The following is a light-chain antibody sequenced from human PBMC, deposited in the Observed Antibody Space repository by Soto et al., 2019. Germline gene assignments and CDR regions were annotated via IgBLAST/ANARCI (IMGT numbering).Light chain of an antibody. CDR3: QQYLTSPKT. Sequence: PGEGATLSCRASQSVSSSNFAWYQQKPAQAPRLLIYGASRRAPGIPERFSGSGSGTDFTLTISRLEPEDFAVYYCQQYLTSPKTFGQGTKVDI. J-gene: IGKJ1*01. V-gene: IGKV3-20*01. CDR2: GAS. CDR1: QSVSSSN.